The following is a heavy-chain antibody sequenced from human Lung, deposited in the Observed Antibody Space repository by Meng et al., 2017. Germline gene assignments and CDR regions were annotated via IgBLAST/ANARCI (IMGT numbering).Heavy chain of an antibody. Sequence: QVQLQQWGAGLLKPSATLSPTCGVSGGSFSDYYWSWIRQPPGKGLEWIGEINHSGSTNYNPSLESRATISVDTSQNNLSLKLSSVTAADSAVYYCARGPTTMAHDFDYWGQGTLVTVSS. CDR3: ARGPTTMAHDFDY. J-gene: IGHJ4*02. CDR2: INHSGST. CDR1: GGSFSDYY. V-gene: IGHV4-34*01. D-gene: IGHD4-11*01.